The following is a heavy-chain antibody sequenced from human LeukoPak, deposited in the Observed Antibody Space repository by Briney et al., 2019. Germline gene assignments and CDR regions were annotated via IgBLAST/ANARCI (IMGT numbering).Heavy chain of an antibody. V-gene: IGHV4-31*03. D-gene: IGHD3-22*01. CDR2: IYYSGST. CDR1: GGSISSGGYY. J-gene: IGHJ3*02. Sequence: SETLSLTCTVSGGSISSGGYYWSWIRQHPGKGLEWIGYIYYSGSTYYNPSLKSRVTISVDTSKNQFSLKLSSMTAADTAVYYCARAGLLLAFDIWGQGTMVTVSS. CDR3: ARAGLLLAFDI.